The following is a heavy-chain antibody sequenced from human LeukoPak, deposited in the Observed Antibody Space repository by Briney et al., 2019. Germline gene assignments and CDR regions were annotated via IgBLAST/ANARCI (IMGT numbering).Heavy chain of an antibody. Sequence: GGSLRLSCAASGFTFSSYAVNWVRQAPGKGLEWVSVIGPSGGTTYYADSVKGRVTISRDNSTDTLYLQMDSLRVEDTAVYYCARESGGGTRLIDYWGQGTPVTVSS. V-gene: IGHV3-23*01. CDR1: GFTFSSYA. J-gene: IGHJ4*02. CDR2: IGPSGGTT. D-gene: IGHD2-15*01. CDR3: ARESGGGTRLIDY.